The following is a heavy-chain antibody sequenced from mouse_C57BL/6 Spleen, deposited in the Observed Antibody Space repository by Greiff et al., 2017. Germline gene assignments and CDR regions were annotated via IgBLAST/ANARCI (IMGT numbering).Heavy chain of an antibody. D-gene: IGHD1-1*01. J-gene: IGHJ1*03. V-gene: IGHV1-54*01. CDR1: GYAFTNYL. Sequence: QVQLKESGAELVRPGTSVKVSCKASGYAFTNYLIEWVKQRPGQGLEWIGVINPGSGGTTYNEKFKGKATLTADKSSSTAYMQLSSLTSEDSAVYFCARAFYYGSSYRYFDVWGTGTTVTVSS. CDR2: INPGSGGT. CDR3: ARAFYYGSSYRYFDV.